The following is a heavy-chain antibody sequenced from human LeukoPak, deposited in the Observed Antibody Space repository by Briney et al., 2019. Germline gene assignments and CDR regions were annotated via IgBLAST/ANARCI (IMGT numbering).Heavy chain of an antibody. V-gene: IGHV1-8*01. CDR2: MNPKSVNT. J-gene: IGHJ5*02. D-gene: IGHD3-10*01. CDR1: GYTFGSYV. CDR3: ARRRFGELSYWFDT. Sequence: ASVRVSSTASGYTFGSYVIKWVRRATGQGLEWMGWMNPKSVNTGYAQNFQGRVTMTRNTSLSTAYMELSRLRSEDTAVYYFARRRFGELSYWFDTWGQGTLVTVSS.